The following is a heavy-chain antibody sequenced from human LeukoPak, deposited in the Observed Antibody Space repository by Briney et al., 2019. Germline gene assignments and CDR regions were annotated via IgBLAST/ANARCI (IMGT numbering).Heavy chain of an antibody. J-gene: IGHJ4*02. V-gene: IGHV1-18*01. Sequence: ASVKVSCKASGYTFTSYGISWVRQAPGQGLELMGWISVQNGNTNYAQKLQGRVTMTTDTSTSTAYMELRSLRSDDTAVYYCARDYDSSGYCDYWGQGTLVTVSS. CDR1: GYTFTSYG. CDR2: ISVQNGNT. CDR3: ARDYDSSGYCDY. D-gene: IGHD3-22*01.